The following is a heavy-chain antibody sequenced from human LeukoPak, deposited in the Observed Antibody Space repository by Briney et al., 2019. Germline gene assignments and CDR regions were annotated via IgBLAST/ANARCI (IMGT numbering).Heavy chain of an antibody. CDR3: ARGGGSSWYSRYYYYGMDV. D-gene: IGHD6-13*01. CDR1: GGSISSYY. CDR2: IYYSGST. V-gene: IGHV4-59*01. Sequence: SETLSLTCTVSGGSISSYYWSWIRQPPGKGLEWIGYIYYSGSTNYNPSLKSRVTIPVDTPKNQFSLKLSSVTAADTAVYYCARGGGSSWYSRYYYYGMDVWGQGTTVTVSS. J-gene: IGHJ6*02.